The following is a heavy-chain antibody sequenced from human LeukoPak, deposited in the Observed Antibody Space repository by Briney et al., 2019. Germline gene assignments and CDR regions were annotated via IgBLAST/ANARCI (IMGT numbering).Heavy chain of an antibody. J-gene: IGHJ4*02. D-gene: IGHD3-10*01. CDR2: ISSSSSYI. CDR1: GFTFSSYS. Sequence: GGSLRLSCAASGFTFSSYSMNWVRQAPGKGLEWVSSISSSSSYIYYADSVKGRFTISRDNAKNSLYLQMNSLRAEDTAVYYCATLTITMVRGDRNDYWGQGTQVTVSS. CDR3: ATLTITMVRGDRNDY. V-gene: IGHV3-21*01.